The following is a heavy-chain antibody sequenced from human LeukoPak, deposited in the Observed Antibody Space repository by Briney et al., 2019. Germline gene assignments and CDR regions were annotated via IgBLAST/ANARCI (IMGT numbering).Heavy chain of an antibody. V-gene: IGHV4-59*12. CDR2: IYYSGST. J-gene: IGHJ4*02. Sequence: SETLSLTCTVPNGSISSYYWSWIRQPPGKGLEWIGSIYYSGSTNYNPSLKSRVTISVDTSKNQFSLKLSSVTAADTAVYYCARVSDYYFDYWGQGALVTVSS. CDR1: NGSISSYY. D-gene: IGHD2-21*01. CDR3: ARVSDYYFDY.